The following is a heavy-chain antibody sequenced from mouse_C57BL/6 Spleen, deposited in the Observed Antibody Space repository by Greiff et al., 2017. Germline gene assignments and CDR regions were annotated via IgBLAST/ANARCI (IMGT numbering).Heavy chain of an antibody. Sequence: EVKLMESGPGLAKPSQTLSLTCSVTGYSITSDYWNWIRKFPGNKLEYMGYISYSGSTYYNPSRKSRISITRDTSKNQYYLQLNSVTTEDTATYSCARYNPGGWYFDVWGTGTTVTVSS. CDR3: ARYNPGGWYFDV. CDR2: ISYSGST. J-gene: IGHJ1*03. V-gene: IGHV3-8*01. CDR1: GYSITSDY.